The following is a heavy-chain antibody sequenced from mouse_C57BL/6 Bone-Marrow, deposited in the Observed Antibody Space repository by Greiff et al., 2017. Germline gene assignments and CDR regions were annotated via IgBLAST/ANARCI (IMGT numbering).Heavy chain of an antibody. Sequence: VQVVESGAELARPGASVKLSCKASGYTFTSYGISWVKQRTGQGLEWIGEIYPRSGHTYYNEKFKGKATLTADKSSSTAYMELRSLTSEDSAVYFCARCPTVTGYWGQGTTLTVSS. CDR1: GYTFTSYG. CDR2: IYPRSGHT. D-gene: IGHD2-10*01. V-gene: IGHV1-81*01. J-gene: IGHJ2*01. CDR3: ARCPTVTGY.